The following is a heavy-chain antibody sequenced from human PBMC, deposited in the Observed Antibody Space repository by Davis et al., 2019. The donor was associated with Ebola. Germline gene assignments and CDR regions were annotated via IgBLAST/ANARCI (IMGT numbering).Heavy chain of an antibody. CDR1: GFTFSSYS. D-gene: IGHD3-3*01. CDR2: ISSSSSTI. J-gene: IGHJ6*02. CDR3: ARGGGLLRFLEWLSGDYGMDV. V-gene: IGHV3-48*01. Sequence: GESLKISCAASGFTFSSYSMNWVRQAPGKGLEWVSYISSSSSTIYYADSVKGRFTISRDNSKNTLYLQMNSLRAEDTAVYYCARGGGLLRFLEWLSGDYGMDVWGQGTTVTVSS.